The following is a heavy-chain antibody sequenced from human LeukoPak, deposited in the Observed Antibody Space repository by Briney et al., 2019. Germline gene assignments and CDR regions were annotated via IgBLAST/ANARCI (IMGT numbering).Heavy chain of an antibody. Sequence: GGSLRLSCAASGFTFSDYYMSWIRQAPGKGLEWVSYISSSGSTIYYADSVKGRFTISRDNAKNSLYLQMSSLRAEDTAVYYCARVQWELLFSFDYWGQGTLVTVSS. CDR1: GFTFSDYY. V-gene: IGHV3-11*01. D-gene: IGHD1-26*01. J-gene: IGHJ4*02. CDR3: ARVQWELLFSFDY. CDR2: ISSSGSTI.